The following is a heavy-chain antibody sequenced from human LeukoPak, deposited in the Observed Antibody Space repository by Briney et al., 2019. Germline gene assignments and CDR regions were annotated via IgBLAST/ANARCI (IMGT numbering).Heavy chain of an antibody. CDR1: GFSLSTSGVG. Sequence: SGPTLVNPTQTLTLTCTFSGFSLSTSGVGVGWIRQPPGKAPEWLALIYWDDDKRYSPSLKNRLTVTKDTSKNQVVLTMTNMDPVDTATYYCAHRRGYYDSSGYYSGHFDYWGQGTLVTVSS. D-gene: IGHD3-22*01. V-gene: IGHV2-5*02. J-gene: IGHJ4*02. CDR2: IYWDDDK. CDR3: AHRRGYYDSSGYYSGHFDY.